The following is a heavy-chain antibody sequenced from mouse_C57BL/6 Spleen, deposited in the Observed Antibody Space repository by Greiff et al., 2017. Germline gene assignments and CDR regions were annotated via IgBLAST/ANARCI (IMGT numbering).Heavy chain of an antibody. Sequence: EVKLQESGEGLVKPGGSLKLSCAASGFTFSSYAMSWVRQTPEKRLEWVAYISSGGDYIYYADTVKGRFTISRDNARNTLYLQMSSLKSEDTAMYYCTREDYSNYFDYWGQGTTRTVSS. CDR1: GFTFSSYA. CDR3: TREDYSNYFDY. D-gene: IGHD2-5*01. CDR2: ISSGGDYI. J-gene: IGHJ2*01. V-gene: IGHV5-9-1*02.